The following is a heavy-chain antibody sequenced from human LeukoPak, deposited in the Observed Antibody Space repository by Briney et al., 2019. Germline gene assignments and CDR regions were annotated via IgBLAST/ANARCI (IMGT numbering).Heavy chain of an antibody. CDR3: ARDSKAARPRNNWFDP. CDR2: IYYSGST. D-gene: IGHD6-6*01. V-gene: IGHV4-39*07. Sequence: SETLSLTCTVSGGSISSSSYYWGWIRQPPGKGLEWIGSIYYSGSTYYNPSLKSRVTISVDTSKNQFSLKLNSVTAADTAVYYCARDSKAARPRNNWFDPWGQGTLVTVSS. CDR1: GGSISSSSYY. J-gene: IGHJ5*02.